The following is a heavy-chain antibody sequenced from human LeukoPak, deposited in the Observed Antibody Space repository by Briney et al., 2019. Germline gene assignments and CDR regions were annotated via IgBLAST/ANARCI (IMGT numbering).Heavy chain of an antibody. J-gene: IGHJ4*02. V-gene: IGHV4-34*01. CDR2: INHSGST. CDR3: ARGRSSYYEDYYFDY. CDR1: GGSFSGYY. D-gene: IGHD1-26*01. Sequence: SETPSLTCAVYGGSFSGYYWSWIRQPPGKGLEWIGEINHSGSTNYNPSLKSRVTISVDTSKNQFSLKLSSVTAADTAVYYCARGRSSYYEDYYFDYWGQGTLVTVSS.